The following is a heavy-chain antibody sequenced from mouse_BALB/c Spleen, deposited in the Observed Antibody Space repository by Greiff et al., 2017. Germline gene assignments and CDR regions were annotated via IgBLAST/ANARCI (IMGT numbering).Heavy chain of an antibody. CDR2: IYPSDSYT. CDR3: TRSGYYGSRFAY. CDR1: GYTFTSYW. J-gene: IGHJ3*01. V-gene: IGHV1-69*02. D-gene: IGHD1-1*01. Sequence: VQLQQPGAELVRPGASVKLSCKASGYTFTSYWINWVKQRPGQGLEWIGNIYPSDSYTNYNQKFKDKATLTVDKSSSTAYMQLSSPTSEDSAVYYCTRSGYYGSRFAYWGQGTLVTVSA.